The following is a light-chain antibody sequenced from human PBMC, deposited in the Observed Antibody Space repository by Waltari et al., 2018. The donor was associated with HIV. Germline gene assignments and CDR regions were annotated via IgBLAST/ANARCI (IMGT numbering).Light chain of an antibody. Sequence: QSVLTPSPSVSAAPGQRVTISCSGSSPTNGHNNVSWYQQLPGRAPKVLIYDNDKRPSGIPDRLSGSKSGTSATLDITELQTGDEADYYCATWHTSLRAHVVFGGGTKVTVL. CDR1: SPTNGHNN. V-gene: IGLV1-51*01. J-gene: IGLJ2*01. CDR2: DND. CDR3: ATWHTSLRAHVV.